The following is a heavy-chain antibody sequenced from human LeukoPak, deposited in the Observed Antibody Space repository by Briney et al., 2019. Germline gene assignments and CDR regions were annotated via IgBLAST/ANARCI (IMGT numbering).Heavy chain of an antibody. J-gene: IGHJ6*02. Sequence: SETLSLTCTVSGGSISSSSYYWGWIRQPPGKGLEWIGSIYYSGSTYYNPSLKSRVTISVDTSKNQFSLKLSSVTAADTAVYYCARAIAAAGNYYYYGMDVWGQGTTVTVSS. CDR1: GGSISSSSYY. D-gene: IGHD6-13*01. V-gene: IGHV4-39*01. CDR2: IYYSGST. CDR3: ARAIAAAGNYYYYGMDV.